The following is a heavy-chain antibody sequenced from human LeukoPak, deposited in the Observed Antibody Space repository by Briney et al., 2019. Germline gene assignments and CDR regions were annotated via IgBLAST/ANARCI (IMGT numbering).Heavy chain of an antibody. Sequence: GGSLRLSCAASGFTFSSYGMHWVRQAPGKGLEGVAFIRYDGSNKYYADSVKDRFTISRDNAKNSLYLQMNSLRAEDTAVYYCAAPPLVQLGGGEYWGQGTLVTVSS. V-gene: IGHV3-30*02. CDR3: AAPPLVQLGGGEY. CDR2: IRYDGSNK. D-gene: IGHD6-6*01. J-gene: IGHJ4*02. CDR1: GFTFSSYG.